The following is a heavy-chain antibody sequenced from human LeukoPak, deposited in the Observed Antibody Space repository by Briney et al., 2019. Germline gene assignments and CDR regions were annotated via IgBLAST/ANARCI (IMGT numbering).Heavy chain of an antibody. CDR1: GYSLTSYW. CDR3: ARRTVTRYAWYFDL. J-gene: IGHJ2*01. CDR2: IYPGDSDT. D-gene: IGHD4-17*01. V-gene: IGHV5-51*03. Sequence: KPGESLKISRKGSGYSLTSYWVGWARQMPGKGLEWMGIIYPGDSDTRYSPSFQGQVTISADKSISTAYLQWSSLKASDTAMYYCARRTVTRYAWYFDLWGRGTLVTVSS.